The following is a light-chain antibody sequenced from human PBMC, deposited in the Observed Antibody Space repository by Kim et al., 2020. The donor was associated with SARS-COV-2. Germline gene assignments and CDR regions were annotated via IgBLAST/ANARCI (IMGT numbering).Light chain of an antibody. CDR3: NSRDTNDNVV. CDR1: SLRSYY. Sequence: VALGQTVRITCQGDSLRSYYATWYQKKPGQAPILVIYGKNNRPSGIPDRFSGSSSGNTASLTNTGTQAGDEADYYCNSRDTNDNVVFGGGTQLTVL. V-gene: IGLV3-19*01. CDR2: GKN. J-gene: IGLJ2*01.